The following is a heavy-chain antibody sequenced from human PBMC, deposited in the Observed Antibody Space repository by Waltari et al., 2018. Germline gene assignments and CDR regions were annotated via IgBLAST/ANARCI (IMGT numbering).Heavy chain of an antibody. V-gene: IGHV3-23*01. CDR2: INGSSGST. CDR3: AKRPGGYYDEHYYFGMDV. D-gene: IGHD3-10*01. Sequence: EVQLLESGGGLVQPGGSLRLSCAASGFTFSSYAMSWVRQAPGKGLEWVSGINGSSGSTHCADSVKGRFSNSRDNSKNTVDLQMGSLRAEDTAVYYCAKRPGGYYDEHYYFGMDVWGQGTTVTVSS. J-gene: IGHJ6*02. CDR1: GFTFSSYA.